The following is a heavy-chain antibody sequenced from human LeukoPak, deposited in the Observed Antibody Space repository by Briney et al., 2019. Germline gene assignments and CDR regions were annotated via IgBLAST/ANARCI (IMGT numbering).Heavy chain of an antibody. CDR3: ARDRGPKYQLLY. CDR1: GYTFIAYG. D-gene: IGHD2-2*01. J-gene: IGHJ4*02. Sequence: ASVKVSCKASGYTFIAYGLSWVRQAPGQGLEWMGWISAYSDHTDYAQKIQDRVTITTDTSTGTAYMELTSLTSDDTAVYYCARDRGPKYQLLYWGQGTLVTVSS. V-gene: IGHV1-18*01. CDR2: ISAYSDHT.